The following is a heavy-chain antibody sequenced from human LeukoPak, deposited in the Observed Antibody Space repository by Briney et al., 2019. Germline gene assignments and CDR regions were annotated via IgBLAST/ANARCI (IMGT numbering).Heavy chain of an antibody. J-gene: IGHJ5*02. CDR3: ARQPTSGWYLGWFDP. Sequence: GESLKISCKGSGYSFTSYWIGWVRQMPGKGLEWMGIIYPGDSDTRYSPSFQGQVTISADKSISTAYLQWSSLKASDTAMYYCARQPTSGWYLGWFDPWGQGTLATVSS. V-gene: IGHV5-51*01. D-gene: IGHD6-19*01. CDR2: IYPGDSDT. CDR1: GYSFTSYW.